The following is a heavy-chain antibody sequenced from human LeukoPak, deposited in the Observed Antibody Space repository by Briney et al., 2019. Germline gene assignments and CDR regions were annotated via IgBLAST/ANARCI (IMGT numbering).Heavy chain of an antibody. J-gene: IGHJ4*02. V-gene: IGHV4-39*07. Sequence: SETLSLTCTVSGGSISSSSYYWGWIRQPPGKGLEWIGSIYYSGSTYYNPSLKSRVTISVDTSKNQFSLKLSSVTAADTAVYYCARGAQLWAIDYWGQGTLVTVSS. CDR2: IYYSGST. CDR1: GGSISSSSYY. CDR3: ARGAQLWAIDY. D-gene: IGHD5-18*01.